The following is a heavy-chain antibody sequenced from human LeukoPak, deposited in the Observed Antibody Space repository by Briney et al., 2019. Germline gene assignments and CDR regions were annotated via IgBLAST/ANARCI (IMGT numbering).Heavy chain of an antibody. CDR3: ARGYGGSGSYYYYGMDI. CDR1: GYSISSGFY. D-gene: IGHD3-10*01. J-gene: IGHJ6*02. V-gene: IGHV4-38-2*02. Sequence: SETLSLTCTVSGYSISSGFYWGWMRQSPGKGLEWIATIYHSGSTYYNPSLKSRVTMLIDTSKNQFSLKLSSVTAADTAVYYCARGYGGSGSYYYYGMDIWGQGTTVTASS. CDR2: IYHSGST.